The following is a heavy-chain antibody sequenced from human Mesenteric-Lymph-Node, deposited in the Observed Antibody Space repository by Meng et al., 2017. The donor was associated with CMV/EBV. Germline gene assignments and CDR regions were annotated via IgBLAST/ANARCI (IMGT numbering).Heavy chain of an antibody. CDR1: NGSFATDY. Sequence: YNGSFATDYWSWIRQTPGEGLEWIEEINHRGATKDNPSLKSRLTMSVDTSKSQFSLKLSSVTAADTAVYYCARATVFVRGVRRTEDYWGQGTLVTVSS. V-gene: IGHV4-34*01. D-gene: IGHD3-10*01. CDR3: ARATVFVRGVRRTEDY. J-gene: IGHJ4*02. CDR2: INHRGAT.